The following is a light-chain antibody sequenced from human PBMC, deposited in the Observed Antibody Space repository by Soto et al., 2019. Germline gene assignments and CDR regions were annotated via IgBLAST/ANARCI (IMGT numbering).Light chain of an antibody. CDR2: AAS. CDR3: QQSYSTPPF. J-gene: IGKJ2*01. CDR1: QSISSY. V-gene: IGKV1-39*01. Sequence: DIQMTQSPSSLSASVGDRVTITCRASQSISSYLNWYQQKPGKAPKLLIYAASSLQSGVPSRFSGSGSGTDFTLTISSLQPEDFANYYCQQSYSTPPFFGQGTKLEIK.